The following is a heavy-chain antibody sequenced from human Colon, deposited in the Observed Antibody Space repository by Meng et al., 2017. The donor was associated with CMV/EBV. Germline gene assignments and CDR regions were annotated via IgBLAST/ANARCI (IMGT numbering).Heavy chain of an antibody. CDR2: IHYSGST. CDR3: ANIPRNGAFDP. J-gene: IGHJ5*02. V-gene: IGHV4-31*03. CDR1: GGSISSGGNY. Sequence: TCTGSGGSISSGGNYWSWIRQHPGKGLEWIGYIHYSGSTYYNPSLKSRVTISLDTSKNQFSLNLSSVTAADTAVYYCANIPRNGAFDPWGQGTLVTVSS. D-gene: IGHD2-21*01.